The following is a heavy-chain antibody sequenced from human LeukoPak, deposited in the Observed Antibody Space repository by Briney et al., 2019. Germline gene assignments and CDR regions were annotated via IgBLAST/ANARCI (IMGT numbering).Heavy chain of an antibody. CDR2: IYYSGST. D-gene: IGHD5-18*01. CDR1: GGSISSGGYY. V-gene: IGHV4-31*03. CDR3: ARGVYSYGPSPFDY. Sequence: SETLSLTCTVSGGSISSGGYYWSWIRQHPGKGLEWIGYIYYSGSTYYNPSLKSRVTISVDTSKNQFSLKLSSVTAADTAVYYCARGVYSYGPSPFDYWGQGTLVTVSS. J-gene: IGHJ4*02.